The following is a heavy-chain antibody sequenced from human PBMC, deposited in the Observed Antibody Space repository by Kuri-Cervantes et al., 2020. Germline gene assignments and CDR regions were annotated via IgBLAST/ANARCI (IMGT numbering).Heavy chain of an antibody. Sequence: SETLSLTCAVYGGSFSGHYWSWIRQPPGKGLEWIGEINHSGSTYYDPSLKSRVTISIDSSKNQFSLKLISVTAADTAVYYCARVTDVVMAADYWGQGALVTVSS. CDR2: INHSGST. CDR1: GGSFSGHY. D-gene: IGHD3-16*01. CDR3: ARVTDVVMAADY. J-gene: IGHJ4*02. V-gene: IGHV4-34*01.